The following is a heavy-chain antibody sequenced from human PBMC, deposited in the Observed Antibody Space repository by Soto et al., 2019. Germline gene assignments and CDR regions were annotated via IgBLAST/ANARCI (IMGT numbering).Heavy chain of an antibody. D-gene: IGHD6-6*01. V-gene: IGHV4-34*01. Sequence: PPGKGLEWIGEINHSGSTNYNPSLKSRVTISVDTSKNQFSLKLSSVTAADTAVYYCARNEGRIAARPLVDYWGQGTLVTVSS. CDR3: ARNEGRIAARPLVDY. J-gene: IGHJ4*02. CDR2: INHSGST.